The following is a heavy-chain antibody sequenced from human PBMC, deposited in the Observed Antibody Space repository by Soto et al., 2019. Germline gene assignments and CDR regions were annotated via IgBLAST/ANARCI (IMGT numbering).Heavy chain of an antibody. CDR2: FTSGGGT. J-gene: IGHJ4*02. CDR1: GFILNSYG. D-gene: IGHD5-12*01. V-gene: IGHV3-23*01. CDR3: AKDGDLYSGYSDH. Sequence: EVQLLESGGGLVQPGGSLRLSCEASGFILNSYGMSWVRQAPGKGLEWVSTFTSGGGTHYADSVKGRFTISRENSKNTLYLQMNSLRAEDTAVYYCAKDGDLYSGYSDHWGQGTLVTGSS.